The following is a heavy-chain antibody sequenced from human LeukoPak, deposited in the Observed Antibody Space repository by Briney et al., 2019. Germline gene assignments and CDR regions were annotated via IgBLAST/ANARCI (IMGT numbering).Heavy chain of an antibody. CDR2: IDSSSATT. CDR1: GFTFSYYS. D-gene: IGHD3-3*01. J-gene: IGHJ1*01. V-gene: IGHV3-48*01. Sequence: GGSLRLSCAASGFTFSYYSMTWVRQAPGKGLEWVSYIDSSSATTYYADSVKGRFIISRDNAKNSLFLQINSLRAEDTAVYYCAGTTVWSGIFQYWGQGTLVTVSS. CDR3: AGTTVWSGIFQY.